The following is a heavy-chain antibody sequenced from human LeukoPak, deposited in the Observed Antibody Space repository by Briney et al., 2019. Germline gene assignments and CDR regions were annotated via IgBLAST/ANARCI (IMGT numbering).Heavy chain of an antibody. Sequence: SETLSLTCTVSGGSISSGGYYWSWIRQHPGKGLEWTGYIYYSGSTYYNPSLKSRVTISVDTSKNQFSLKLSSVTAADTAVYYCARSGGYGALIDYWGQGTLVTVSS. CDR2: IYYSGST. D-gene: IGHD3-16*01. V-gene: IGHV4-31*03. CDR1: GGSISSGGYY. J-gene: IGHJ4*02. CDR3: ARSGGYGALIDY.